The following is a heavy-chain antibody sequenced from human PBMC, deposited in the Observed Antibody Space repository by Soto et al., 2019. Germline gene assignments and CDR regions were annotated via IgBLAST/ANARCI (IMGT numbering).Heavy chain of an antibody. Sequence: QVQLQQWGAGLLKPSETLSLTCAVYGGSFSGYYWSWIRQPPGKGLEWIGEINHSGSTNYNPSLKRRVTISVDTSKNRFSLKLSSVTAADTAVYYCARGSISIYSGYCSSTSCPRNWFDPWGQGTLVTVSS. D-gene: IGHD2-2*01. V-gene: IGHV4-34*01. CDR3: ARGSISIYSGYCSSTSCPRNWFDP. CDR2: INHSGST. J-gene: IGHJ5*02. CDR1: GGSFSGYY.